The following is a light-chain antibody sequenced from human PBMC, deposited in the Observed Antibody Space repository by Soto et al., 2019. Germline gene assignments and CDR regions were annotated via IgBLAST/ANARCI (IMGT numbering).Light chain of an antibody. CDR2: AAS. CDR1: QSISNW. CDR3: LQDYNYPRT. J-gene: IGKJ1*01. V-gene: IGKV1-6*01. Sequence: IQMTQSPSSLSASVGDRVTITCRASQSISNWLAWYQQEPGKAPKLLIYAASSLESGVPSRFSGSGSGTDFTLTISSLQPEDFATYYCLQDYNYPRTFGQGTKVDIK.